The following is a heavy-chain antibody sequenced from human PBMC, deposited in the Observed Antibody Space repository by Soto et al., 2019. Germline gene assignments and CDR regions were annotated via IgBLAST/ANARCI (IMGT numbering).Heavy chain of an antibody. D-gene: IGHD2-21*02. V-gene: IGHV3-48*03. CDR2: VSGSNNNI. CDR1: GFTLRNYE. CDR3: ASERLCGADCYFFDN. Sequence: PGGSLRLSCAASGFTLRNYEMNWVRQAPGKGLEWISKVSGSNNNIYYADSVRGRFTVSRDNAKNSLYLQMNSLRAEDTAIYYCASERLCGADCYFFDNWGQGRQVTVSS. J-gene: IGHJ4*02.